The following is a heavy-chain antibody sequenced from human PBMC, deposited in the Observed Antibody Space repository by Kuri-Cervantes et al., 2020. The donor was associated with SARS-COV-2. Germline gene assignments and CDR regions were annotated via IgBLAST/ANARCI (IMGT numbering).Heavy chain of an antibody. CDR2: FDPEDGET. D-gene: IGHD6-19*01. CDR3: ARVIIAVAGTDAFDI. V-gene: IGHV1-24*01. CDR1: GYTLTELS. Sequence: ASVKVSCKVSGYTLTELSMHWVRQAPGKGLEWMGGFDPEDGETIYAQKFQGRVTMTTDTSTSTAYMELRSLRSDDTAVYYCARVIIAVAGTDAFDIWGQGTMVTVSS. J-gene: IGHJ3*02.